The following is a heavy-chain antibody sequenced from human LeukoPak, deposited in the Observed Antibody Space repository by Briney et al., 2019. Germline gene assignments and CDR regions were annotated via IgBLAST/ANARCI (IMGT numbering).Heavy chain of an antibody. CDR3: ARGGITMIVVPSSPVDNWFDP. CDR2: IYYSGST. J-gene: IGHJ5*02. CDR1: GGSFSGYY. V-gene: IGHV4-34*01. Sequence: SETLSLTCAVYGGSFSGYYWSWIRQPPGKGLEWIGSIYYSGSTYYNPSLKSRVTISVDTSKNQFSLKLSSVTAADTAVYYCARGGITMIVVPSSPVDNWFDPWGQGTLVTVSS. D-gene: IGHD3-22*01.